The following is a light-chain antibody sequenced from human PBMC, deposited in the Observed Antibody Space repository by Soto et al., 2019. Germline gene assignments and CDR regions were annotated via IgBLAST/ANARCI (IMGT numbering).Light chain of an antibody. CDR1: SSDVGGYNY. CDR2: EVS. V-gene: IGLV2-14*01. Sequence: QSALTQPASVSGSPGQSITIPCTGTSSDVGGYNYVSWYQQHPGKAPKLIIYEVSDRPSGVSNRFSGSKSGNTASLTISGLQAEDEADYYCTSYTTISTVVFGGGTKLTVL. CDR3: TSYTTISTVV. J-gene: IGLJ3*02.